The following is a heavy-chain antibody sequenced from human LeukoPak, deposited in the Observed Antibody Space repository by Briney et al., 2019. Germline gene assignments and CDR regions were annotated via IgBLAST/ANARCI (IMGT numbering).Heavy chain of an antibody. J-gene: IGHJ3*02. CDR3: ARADAFDI. CDR1: GFSFSSYS. V-gene: IGHV3-48*01. CDR2: ISSSSSTI. Sequence: GGSLRLSCAASGFSFSSYSMNWVRQAPGKGLEWVSYISSSSSTIYYADSVKGRFTISRDTAKNSLYLQMTSLRVEDTAVYYCARADAFDIWGQGTMVTVSS.